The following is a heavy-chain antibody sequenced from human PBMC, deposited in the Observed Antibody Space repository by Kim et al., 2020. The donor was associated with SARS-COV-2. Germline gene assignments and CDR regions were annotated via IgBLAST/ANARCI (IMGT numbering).Heavy chain of an antibody. CDR3: ARDPTRVWFGVNNDAFDI. V-gene: IGHV3-21*01. Sequence: GGSLRLSCAASGFTFSSYSMNWVRQAPGKGLEWVSSISSSSSYIYYADSVKGRFTISRDNAKNSLYLQMNSLRAEDTAVYYCARDPTRVWFGVNNDAFDIWGQGTMVTVSS. CDR2: ISSSSSYI. CDR1: GFTFSSYS. J-gene: IGHJ3*02. D-gene: IGHD3-10*01.